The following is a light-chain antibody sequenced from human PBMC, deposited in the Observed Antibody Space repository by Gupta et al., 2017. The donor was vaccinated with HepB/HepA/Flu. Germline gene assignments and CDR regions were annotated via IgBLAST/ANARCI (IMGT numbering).Light chain of an antibody. CDR3: QQTNSFPQLT. J-gene: IGKJ4*01. Sequence: DIQMTQSPSSVSASVGDRVTITCRASQGISSWLAWYQQKPGKAPKLLIYAAASWQSGVPSRFSGSGDETDVTLTISSRQQEEFAPYYCQQTNSFPQLTFGGGTKVEIK. CDR1: QGISSW. V-gene: IGKV1D-12*01. CDR2: AAA.